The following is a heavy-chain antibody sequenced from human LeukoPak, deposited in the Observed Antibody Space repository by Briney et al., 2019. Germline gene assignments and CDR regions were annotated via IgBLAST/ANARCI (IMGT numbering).Heavy chain of an antibody. CDR3: ARDLDYGDNSGYFDY. CDR2: ISSNSTYI. J-gene: IGHJ4*02. Sequence: GGSLRLSCAASGFTFSSYSMNWVRQAPGKGLEWVSAISSNSTYIYYADSVKGRLTISRDNAKNSLYLQMNSLRAEDTAVYYCARDLDYGDNSGYFDYWGQGTLVTVSS. V-gene: IGHV3-21*01. CDR1: GFTFSSYS. D-gene: IGHD4-23*01.